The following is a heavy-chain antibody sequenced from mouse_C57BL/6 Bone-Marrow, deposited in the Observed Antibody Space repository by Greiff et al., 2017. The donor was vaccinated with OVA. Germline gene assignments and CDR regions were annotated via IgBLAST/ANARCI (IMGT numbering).Heavy chain of an antibody. V-gene: IGHV5-17*01. CDR1: GFTFSDYG. Sequence: EVKLMESGGGLVKPGGSLKLSCAASGFTFSDYGMHWVRQAPEKGLEWVAYISSGSSTIYYADTVKGRFTISRDNAQNTLFLQMTSLRSEDTAMYYCAKWRMGFDYWGQGTTLTVSS. J-gene: IGHJ2*01. CDR2: ISSGSSTI. CDR3: AKWRMGFDY. D-gene: IGHD1-3*01.